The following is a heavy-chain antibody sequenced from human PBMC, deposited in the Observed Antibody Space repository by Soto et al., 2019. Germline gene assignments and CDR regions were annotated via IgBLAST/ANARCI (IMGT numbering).Heavy chain of an antibody. CDR2: INPGNGNT. Sequence: ASVKVTCKASGYTFTSYGINWVRRAPGRGLEWMGWINPGNGNTKYPQQFQGRVIIDRDTSASTAYMELSSLRPEDTAVYYCARGGYFDSSNYLAYWGLGTLVTGSS. J-gene: IGHJ4*02. D-gene: IGHD3-22*01. CDR3: ARGGYFDSSNYLAY. V-gene: IGHV1-3*01. CDR1: GYTFTSYG.